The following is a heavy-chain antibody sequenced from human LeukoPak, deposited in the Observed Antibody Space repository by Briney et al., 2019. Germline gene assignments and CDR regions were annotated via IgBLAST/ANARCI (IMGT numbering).Heavy chain of an antibody. CDR3: ARVLRFLEWSPPMDV. D-gene: IGHD3-3*01. Sequence: SETLSLTCTVSGGSMSSYYWSWIRQPPGKGLECIGFIYSNGSTHYNPSLKSRVTMSVDRPQKQVSLRLSSVTAADTAVYYCARVLRFLEWSPPMDVWGKGTTVTVSS. V-gene: IGHV4-59*01. CDR2: IYSNGST. CDR1: GGSMSSYY. J-gene: IGHJ6*03.